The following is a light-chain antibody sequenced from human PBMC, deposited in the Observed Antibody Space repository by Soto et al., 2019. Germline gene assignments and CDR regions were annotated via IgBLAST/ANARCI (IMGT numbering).Light chain of an antibody. CDR2: SNN. J-gene: IGLJ7*01. CDR3: SAWDDSLSGPV. V-gene: IGLV1-44*01. CDR1: GSNIGSNT. Sequence: QSVLTQPPSASGTPGQRVTISCSGSGSNIGSNTVNWYQHPPGTAPKLLIYSNNQRPSGVPDRFSGSKSGTSASLAISGLQSDDEADYYCSAWDDSLSGPVFGGGTQLTVL.